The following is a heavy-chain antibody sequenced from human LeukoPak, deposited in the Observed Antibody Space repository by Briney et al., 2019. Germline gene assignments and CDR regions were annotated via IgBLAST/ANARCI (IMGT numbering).Heavy chain of an antibody. Sequence: ASVKVSCKASGYTFTSYGISWVRQAPGQGLEWMGWISAYNGNTNYAQKLQGRVTMTTDTSTSTAYMELRSLRSDDTAAYYCARAIGSGSSAWFDPWGQGTLVTVSS. V-gene: IGHV1-18*01. CDR3: ARAIGSGSSAWFDP. J-gene: IGHJ5*02. CDR2: ISAYNGNT. CDR1: GYTFTSYG. D-gene: IGHD3-10*01.